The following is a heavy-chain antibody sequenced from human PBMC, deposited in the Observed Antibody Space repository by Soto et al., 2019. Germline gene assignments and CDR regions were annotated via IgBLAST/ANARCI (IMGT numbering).Heavy chain of an antibody. CDR2: IYSGGST. D-gene: IGHD4-4*01. Sequence: GGSLRLSCAASGFTVSSNYMSWVRQAPGKGLEWVSVIYSGGSTYYADSVKGRFTISRDNSKNTLYLQMNSLRAEDTAVYYCARDTTVTTGTYYYYYMDVWGKGTTVTVSS. CDR1: GFTVSSNY. CDR3: ARDTTVTTGTYYYYYMDV. V-gene: IGHV3-66*01. J-gene: IGHJ6*03.